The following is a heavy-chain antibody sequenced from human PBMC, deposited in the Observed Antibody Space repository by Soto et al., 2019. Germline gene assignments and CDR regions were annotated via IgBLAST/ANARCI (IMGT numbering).Heavy chain of an antibody. V-gene: IGHV3-48*02. CDR3: ARERGGAPLTG. CDR2: ISSSSSTI. Sequence: GGSLRLSCAASGFTFSSYSMNWVRQAPGKGLEWVSYISSSSSTIYYADSVKGRFTISRDNAKNSLYLRMNSLRDEDTAVYYCARERGGAPLTGWGQGTLVTVSS. CDR1: GFTFSSYS. J-gene: IGHJ4*02. D-gene: IGHD3-9*01.